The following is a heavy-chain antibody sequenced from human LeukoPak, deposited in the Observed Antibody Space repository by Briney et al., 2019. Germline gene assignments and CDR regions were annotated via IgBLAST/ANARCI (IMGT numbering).Heavy chain of an antibody. J-gene: IGHJ4*02. Sequence: PSETLSLTCTVSGGSISSHYCSWIRQPPGKGLEWIGYINYSGSTNYNPPPKSRVTISIDTSKNQFSLKLSSVTAADTAVYYCSRDSGIAVAGGFDYWGQGTLVTVSS. V-gene: IGHV4-59*11. CDR2: INYSGST. CDR3: SRDSGIAVAGGFDY. CDR1: GGSISSHY. D-gene: IGHD6-19*01.